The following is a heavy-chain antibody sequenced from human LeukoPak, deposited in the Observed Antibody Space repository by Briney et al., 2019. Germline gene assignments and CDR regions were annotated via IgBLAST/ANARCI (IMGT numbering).Heavy chain of an antibody. CDR2: ISGSGAST. CDR3: AKDVGKWESLHFFDY. V-gene: IGHV3-23*01. D-gene: IGHD1-26*01. Sequence: QTGGSLRLSCLTSGLTLSTNAMSWVRQAPGKGLEWISGISGSGASTYYADSVKGRFTISRDDSRNTLYLQMNSLRGDDTAVYYCAKDVGKWESLHFFDYWGQGTLVTVSS. J-gene: IGHJ4*02. CDR1: GLTLSTNA.